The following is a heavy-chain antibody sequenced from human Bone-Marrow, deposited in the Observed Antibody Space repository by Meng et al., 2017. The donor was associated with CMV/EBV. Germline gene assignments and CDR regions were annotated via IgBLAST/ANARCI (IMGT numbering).Heavy chain of an antibody. CDR3: ARLIVAGGNPIDY. Sequence: SVKISCKAAGYTLTKYDIQWVRQAPGQGLEWMGRIIPILGIANYAQKFQGRVTITADKSTSTAYMELSSLRSEDTAVYYCARLIVAGGNPIDYWGQGTMVTVSS. V-gene: IGHV1-69*04. J-gene: IGHJ4*02. D-gene: IGHD4-23*01. CDR2: IIPILGIA. CDR1: GYTLTKYD.